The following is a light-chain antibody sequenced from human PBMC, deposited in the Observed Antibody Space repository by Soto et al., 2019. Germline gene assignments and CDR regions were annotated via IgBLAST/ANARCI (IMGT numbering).Light chain of an antibody. Sequence: EIVMTQSPGTLSVSPGERATLSCRASQSVRSKLAWYQQKPGQAPRLLIYDASTRATGIPARFSGSGSGTEFSLTISSLQSEDFAVYYCQQYNIWPPITFGQGTRLEIK. CDR2: DAS. V-gene: IGKV3-15*01. CDR1: QSVRSK. J-gene: IGKJ5*01. CDR3: QQYNIWPPIT.